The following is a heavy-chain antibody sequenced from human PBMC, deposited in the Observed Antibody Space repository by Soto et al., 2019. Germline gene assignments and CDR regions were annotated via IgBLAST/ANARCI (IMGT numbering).Heavy chain of an antibody. Sequence: GGSLRLSCAASGFTFSSYGMHWVRQAPGKGLEWVAVIWYDGSNKYYADSVKGRFTISRDNSKNTLYLQMNSLRAEDTAVYYCARGETTVKYYYHYYGLDVWGQGTTVTVSS. CDR1: GFTFSSYG. CDR2: IWYDGSNK. D-gene: IGHD4-17*01. V-gene: IGHV3-33*01. CDR3: ARGETTVKYYYHYYGLDV. J-gene: IGHJ6*02.